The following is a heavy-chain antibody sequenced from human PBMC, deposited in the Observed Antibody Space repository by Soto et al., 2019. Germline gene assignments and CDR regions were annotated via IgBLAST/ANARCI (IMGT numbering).Heavy chain of an antibody. V-gene: IGHV1-69*12. Sequence: QVQLVQSGAEVKKPGSSVKVSCKASGGTFSSYAISWVRQAPGQGLEWMGGIIPIFGTANYAQKFQGRVTIXAXXAERTACMELSSLRSEDPDVYYCARQEGGMATIAPWGQGTLVSVSS. CDR3: ARQEGGMATIAP. CDR2: IIPIFGTA. CDR1: GGTFSSYA. J-gene: IGHJ5*02. D-gene: IGHD5-12*01.